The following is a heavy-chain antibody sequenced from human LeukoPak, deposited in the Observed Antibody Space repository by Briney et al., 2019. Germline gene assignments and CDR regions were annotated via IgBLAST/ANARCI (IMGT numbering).Heavy chain of an antibody. CDR1: DGSIISSSYY. CDR2: IYYSGST. Sequence: SETLSLTCTVSDGSIISSSYYWGWIRQPPGKGLEWIGSIYYSGSTSYNPSLKSRVTISLATSKNQFSLKLSSVTAADTAVYYCARERIAAAKVYYYYYYMDVWGKGTTVTISS. D-gene: IGHD6-13*01. J-gene: IGHJ6*03. V-gene: IGHV4-39*07. CDR3: ARERIAAAKVYYYYYYMDV.